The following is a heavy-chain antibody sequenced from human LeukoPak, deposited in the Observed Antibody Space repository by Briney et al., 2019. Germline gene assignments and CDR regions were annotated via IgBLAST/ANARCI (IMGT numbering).Heavy chain of an antibody. CDR2: INAGNGNT. Sequence: ASVKVSCKASGYTFLTYAIYRVRQAPGERLEWVGWINAGNGNTSYAQKFQGRVTMTRDTSTSTVYMELSSLRSEDTAVYYCARDQGYSSGYSFDYWGQGTLVTVSS. CDR1: GYTFLTYA. J-gene: IGHJ4*02. CDR3: ARDQGYSSGYSFDY. D-gene: IGHD3-22*01. V-gene: IGHV1-3*01.